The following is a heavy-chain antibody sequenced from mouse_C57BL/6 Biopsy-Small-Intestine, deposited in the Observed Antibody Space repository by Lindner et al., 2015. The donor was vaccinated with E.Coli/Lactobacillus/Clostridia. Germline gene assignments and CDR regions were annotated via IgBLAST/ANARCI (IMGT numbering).Heavy chain of an antibody. CDR1: GYTFTDHL. D-gene: IGHD6-1*01. V-gene: IGHV1S45*01. Sequence: SVKVSCKASGYTFTDHLIHWVRQAPGDRLEWMAWINIGNDDTRCSQKVQGRVTITRDTSASTAYMDLTSLRSEDTAVYYCARDGGSWFKAFDYWGPGTLVTVSS. CDR3: ARDGGSWFKAFDY. J-gene: IGHJ4*01. CDR2: INIGNDDT.